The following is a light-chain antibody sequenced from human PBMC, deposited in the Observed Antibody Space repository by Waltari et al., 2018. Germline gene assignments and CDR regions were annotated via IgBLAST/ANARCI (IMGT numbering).Light chain of an antibody. CDR3: QQYNNWPPIT. V-gene: IGKV3-15*01. CDR1: QSVSSN. CDR2: GAS. J-gene: IGKJ5*01. Sequence: EIVTTQSQATLSVSPGERDTLPCRASQSVSSNLAWYQQKPGQAPMLLIYGASTRATGIPARFSGSGSGTEFTLTISSLQSEDFAVYYCQQYNNWPPITFGQGTRLEIK.